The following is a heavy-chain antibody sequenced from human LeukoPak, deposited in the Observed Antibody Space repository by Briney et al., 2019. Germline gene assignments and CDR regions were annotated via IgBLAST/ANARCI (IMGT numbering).Heavy chain of an antibody. Sequence: GASVKVSCSFSGFTITSYGIHWVQQSPGQGLEWMGWINPGNGSPSYAKKFQGRFTMARDMSTTTAYTDLSSLTSEDMAVYYYARGTRSWEDYWGQGTLVTVSS. CDR3: ARGTRSWEDY. V-gene: IGHV1-38-4*01. CDR1: GFTITSYG. D-gene: IGHD6-13*01. J-gene: IGHJ4*02. CDR2: INPGNGSP.